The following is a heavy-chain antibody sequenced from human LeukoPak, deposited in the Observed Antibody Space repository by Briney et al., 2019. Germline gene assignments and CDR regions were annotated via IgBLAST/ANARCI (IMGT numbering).Heavy chain of an antibody. CDR1: GGSISGYY. D-gene: IGHD6-19*01. Sequence: SETLSLTCTVSGGSISGYYWSWIRQPPGKGLEWIGYIYYSGSTNYNPSLKSRDTISVDTSKNQFSLKLSSVTAADTAVYYCASTDRNSGWKYYYYGMDVWGQGTTVTVSS. CDR3: ASTDRNSGWKYYYYGMDV. J-gene: IGHJ6*02. CDR2: IYYSGST. V-gene: IGHV4-59*01.